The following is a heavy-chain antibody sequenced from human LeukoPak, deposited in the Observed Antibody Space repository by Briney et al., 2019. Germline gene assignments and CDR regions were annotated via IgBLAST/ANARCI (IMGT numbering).Heavy chain of an antibody. CDR3: ARVMVGYSSGWYDY. V-gene: IGHV3-11*06. CDR2: ISSSSSYT. D-gene: IGHD6-19*01. CDR1: GGSISRSS. J-gene: IGHJ4*02. Sequence: LSLTCTVSGGSISRSSHYWGWIRQAPGKGLEWVSYISSSSSYTNYADSVKGRFTISRDNAKNSLYLQMNSLRAEDTAVYYCARVMVGYSSGWYDYWGQGTLVTVSS.